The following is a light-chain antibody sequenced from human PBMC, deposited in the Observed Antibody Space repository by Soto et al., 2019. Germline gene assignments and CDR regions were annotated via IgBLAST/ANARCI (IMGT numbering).Light chain of an antibody. J-gene: IGLJ1*01. V-gene: IGLV2-23*01. CDR2: EDI. CDR1: SSDVGGYDV. Sequence: QSVLTQPASVSGSPGQSITVSCTGTSSDVGGYDVVSWYQQHPGKAPKLIIYEDIERPSGVSSRFSGSKSGNTASLTISGLQPGDEADYYCCSYAGRSTYVFGSGTKLTVL. CDR3: CSYAGRSTYV.